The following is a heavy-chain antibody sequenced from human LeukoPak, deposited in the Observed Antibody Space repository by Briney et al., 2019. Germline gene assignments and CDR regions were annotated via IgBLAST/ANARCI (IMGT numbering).Heavy chain of an antibody. CDR1: GFTFSSYT. Sequence: PGGSLRLSCAASGFTFSSYTMSWVRQAPGKGLEWVSYISSSGSATYHAGSVKGRFTISRDNAKNSLYLRLNSLRVEDTAVYYCARERGYTYSFDYWGQGTLVTVSS. V-gene: IGHV3-48*01. CDR3: ARERGYTYSFDY. J-gene: IGHJ4*02. CDR2: ISSSGSAT. D-gene: IGHD5-24*01.